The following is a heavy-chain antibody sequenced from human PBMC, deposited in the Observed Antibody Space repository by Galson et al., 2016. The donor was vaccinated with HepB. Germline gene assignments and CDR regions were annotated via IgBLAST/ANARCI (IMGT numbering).Heavy chain of an antibody. V-gene: IGHV3-23*01. D-gene: IGHD3-3*01. Sequence: SLRLSCAASGFTLRTYAMSWVRQAPGKGLEWVSGISGRGHSTSYADSVKGRITISRDNSKNTPYLQLNSLRAEDTAVYYCARGQNFWSGRYYYGMDVWGQGTTVTVSS. CDR2: ISGRGHST. CDR3: ARGQNFWSGRYYYGMDV. CDR1: GFTLRTYA. J-gene: IGHJ6*02.